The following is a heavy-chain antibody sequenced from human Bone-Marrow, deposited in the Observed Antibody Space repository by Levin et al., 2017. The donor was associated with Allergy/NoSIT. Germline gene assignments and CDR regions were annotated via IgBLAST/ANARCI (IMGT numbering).Heavy chain of an antibody. CDR2: IITIFGTA. J-gene: IGHJ4*02. CDR1: RDNFKSYG. CDR3: AGRKINIASRPEQ. D-gene: IGHD6-6*01. V-gene: IGHV1-69*06. Sequence: SVKVSCKVSRDNFKSYGIFWVRQAPGQGLEWMGEIITIFGTATYAHSFQGRVTMTADKSTDIAYMELTSLTSEDTAMYYCAGRKINIASRPEQWGQGTLVTVSS.